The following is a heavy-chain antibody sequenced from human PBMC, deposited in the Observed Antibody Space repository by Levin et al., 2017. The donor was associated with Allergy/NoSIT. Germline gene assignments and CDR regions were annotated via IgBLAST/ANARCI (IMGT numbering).Heavy chain of an antibody. CDR3: AKDQGSNYDIVSHFDH. CDR2: IYYDGNNK. Sequence: QPGGSLRLSCAASGFTFSSYGMHWVRQAPGKGLEWVAIIYYDGNNKYYADSVKGRFTISRDNSKNMMYLQMNSLRDEDTAVYYCAKDQGSNYDIVSHFDHWGQGTLVTVSS. V-gene: IGHV3-33*06. CDR1: GFTFSSYG. J-gene: IGHJ4*02. D-gene: IGHD3-9*01.